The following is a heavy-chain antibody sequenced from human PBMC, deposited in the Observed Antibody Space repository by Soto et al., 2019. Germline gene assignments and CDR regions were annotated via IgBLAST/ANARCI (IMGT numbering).Heavy chain of an antibody. CDR3: AKEVQPNGDYSWVSEGMDV. J-gene: IGHJ6*02. Sequence: PGGSLRLSCAASGFTFSSYGMHWVRQAPGKGLEWVAVISYDGSNKYYADSVKGRFTISRDNSKNTLYLQMNSLRAEDTAVYYCAKEVQPNGDYSWVSEGMDVWGQGTTVTVSS. CDR1: GFTFSSYG. V-gene: IGHV3-30*18. D-gene: IGHD4-17*01. CDR2: ISYDGSNK.